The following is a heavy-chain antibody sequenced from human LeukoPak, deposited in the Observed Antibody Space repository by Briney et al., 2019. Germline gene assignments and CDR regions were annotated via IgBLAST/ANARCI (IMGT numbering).Heavy chain of an antibody. Sequence: GGSLRLSCAASGFTISTNYMNWVRQAPGKGLEWVGRIKSKTDGGTTDYAAPVKGRFTIPRDDSKNTLYLQMNSLKTEDTAVYYCTTGYSSGWYPDYYYGMDVWGQGTTVTVSS. V-gene: IGHV3-15*07. CDR2: IKSKTDGGTT. J-gene: IGHJ6*02. D-gene: IGHD6-19*01. CDR3: TTGYSSGWYPDYYYGMDV. CDR1: GFTISTNY.